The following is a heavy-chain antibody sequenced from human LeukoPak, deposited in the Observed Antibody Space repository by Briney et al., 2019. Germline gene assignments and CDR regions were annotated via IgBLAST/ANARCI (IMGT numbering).Heavy chain of an antibody. CDR1: GFTFSSYG. CDR2: IWYDGSNK. CDR3: AREELITNCMDV. Sequence: GGSLRLSCAASGFTFSSYGMHWVRQAPGKGLEWVAVIWYDGSNKYYADSVKGRFTISRDNSKNTLYLQMNSLRAEDTAVYYCAREELITNCMDVWGQGTTVTVSS. V-gene: IGHV3-33*01. D-gene: IGHD1-7*01. J-gene: IGHJ6*02.